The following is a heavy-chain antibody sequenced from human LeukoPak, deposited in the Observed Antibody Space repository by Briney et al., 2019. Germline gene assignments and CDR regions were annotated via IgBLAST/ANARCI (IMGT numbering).Heavy chain of an antibody. D-gene: IGHD3-22*01. J-gene: IGHJ4*02. CDR3: AREVWYYDSSGYSFDY. CDR2: IYTSGST. CDR1: GGSISSGSYY. V-gene: IGHV4-61*02. Sequence: PSETLSLTCTVSGGSISSGSYYWSWIRQPAGKGLEWIGRIYTSGSTNYNPSLKSRVTISVDTSKNQFSLKLSSVTAADTAVYYCAREVWYYDSSGYSFDYWGQGTLVTVSS.